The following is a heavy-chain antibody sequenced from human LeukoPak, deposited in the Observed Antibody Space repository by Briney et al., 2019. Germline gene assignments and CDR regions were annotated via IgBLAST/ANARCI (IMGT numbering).Heavy chain of an antibody. CDR3: ARQIASAGTAGFDF. Sequence: SETLSLTCTVSGGSISSYYWSWIRQPAGKGLEWIGRIYSAGSTNYNPSLKSRVTMPVDTSKNQFSLRLRSVTAADTAVYYCARQIASAGTAGFDFWGQGALVTVSS. CDR1: GGSISSYY. D-gene: IGHD6-13*01. J-gene: IGHJ4*02. CDR2: IYSAGST. V-gene: IGHV4-4*07.